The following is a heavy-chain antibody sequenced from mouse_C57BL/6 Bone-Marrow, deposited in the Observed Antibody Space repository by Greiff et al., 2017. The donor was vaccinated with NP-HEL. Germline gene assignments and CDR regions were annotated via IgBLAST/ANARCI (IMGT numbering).Heavy chain of an antibody. CDR1: GFTFSDYG. J-gene: IGHJ1*03. CDR2: ISNLAYSI. V-gene: IGHV5-15*04. Sequence: EVKVVESGGGLVQPGGSLKLSCAASGFTFSDYGMAWVRQAPRKGPVWVAFISNLAYSIYYADTVTGRFTISRENAKNTLYLEMSSLRSEDTAMYYCARRGGYYGSSHFDVWGTGTTVTVSS. CDR3: ARRGGYYGSSHFDV. D-gene: IGHD1-1*01.